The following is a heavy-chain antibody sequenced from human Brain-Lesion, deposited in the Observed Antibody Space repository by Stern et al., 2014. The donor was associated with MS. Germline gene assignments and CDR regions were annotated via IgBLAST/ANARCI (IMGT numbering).Heavy chain of an antibody. CDR1: GYTFSSYD. CDR3: ARAVRNQLLSEY. Sequence: QDQLVQSGAEVKKPGASVKVSCKASGYTFSSYDIPWVRQASGHGLEWMGWMNPYSGNTGYAQKFKGRVSMTSDPSISTVYMELTSLTSDDTAVYFCARAVRNQLLSEYWGQGTLVTVSS. V-gene: IGHV1-8*01. CDR2: MNPYSGNT. D-gene: IGHD2-2*01. J-gene: IGHJ4*02.